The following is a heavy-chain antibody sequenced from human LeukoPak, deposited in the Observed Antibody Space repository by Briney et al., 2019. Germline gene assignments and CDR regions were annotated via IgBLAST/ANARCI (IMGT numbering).Heavy chain of an antibody. CDR3: AGGGLWFGELPFDP. CDR2: INAYNGDT. D-gene: IGHD3-10*01. Sequence: ASMKVSCKASDYTFPTYGISWVRQAPGQGLEWMGWINAYNGDTNYAQKFQGRVTMTTDTSTSTASMELRSLRSDDTAVYYCAGGGLWFGELPFDPWGQGTLVTVSS. V-gene: IGHV1-18*01. J-gene: IGHJ5*02. CDR1: DYTFPTYG.